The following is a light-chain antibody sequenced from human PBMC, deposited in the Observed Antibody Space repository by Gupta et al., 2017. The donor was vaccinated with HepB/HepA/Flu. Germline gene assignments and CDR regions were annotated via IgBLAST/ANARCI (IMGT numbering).Light chain of an antibody. Sequence: QLVLTQSPSASASLGASVKLTCTLSSGHSSYDIAWHQQQPENGPRYLMKLNSDGSHSNGDGIPDRFSGSSSEAERYRTISSLQSEDEDDYYCQTWGTGIRVFGGGTKLTVL. V-gene: IGLV4-69*01. CDR1: SGHSSYD. CDR3: QTWGTGIRV. CDR2: LNSDGSH. J-gene: IGLJ2*01.